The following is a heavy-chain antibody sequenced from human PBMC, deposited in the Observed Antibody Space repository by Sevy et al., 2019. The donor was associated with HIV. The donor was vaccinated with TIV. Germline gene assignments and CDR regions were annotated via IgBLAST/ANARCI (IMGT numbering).Heavy chain of an antibody. CDR3: ARVADSSRSF. CDR2: ISSSSSTI. D-gene: IGHD6-13*01. V-gene: IGHV3-48*01. Sequence: GGSLRLSCAASGFTFSSYSMNWVRQAPGKGLEWVSYISSSSSTIYYADSVKGRFTISRDNAKNLLYLQMNSLRADDTAVYYCARVADSSRSFWGQGTLVTVSS. J-gene: IGHJ4*02. CDR1: GFTFSSYS.